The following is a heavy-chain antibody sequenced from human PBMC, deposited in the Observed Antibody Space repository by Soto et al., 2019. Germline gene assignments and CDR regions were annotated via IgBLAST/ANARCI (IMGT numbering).Heavy chain of an antibody. J-gene: IGHJ6*02. Sequence: EVQLVESGGGLVQPGGSLRLSCAASGFTFSSYDMQWVRQATGKGLEWVSAIGTAGDTYYPGSVKGRFTISRENAKNSLYPQMNSLRAGDTAVYYCARSPPGGYHYYYGMDVWGQGTTVTVSS. CDR3: ARSPPGGYHYYYGMDV. D-gene: IGHD3-22*01. V-gene: IGHV3-13*04. CDR2: IGTAGDT. CDR1: GFTFSSYD.